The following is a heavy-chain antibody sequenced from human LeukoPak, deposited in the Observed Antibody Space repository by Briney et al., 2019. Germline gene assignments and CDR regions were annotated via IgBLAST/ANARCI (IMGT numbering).Heavy chain of an antibody. D-gene: IGHD2-15*01. CDR3: ARDKVALFDY. J-gene: IGHJ4*02. CDR2: MNPNSGNT. Sequence: ASVKVSCKASGYTFTSYDINWVRQATGQGLEWMGWMNPNSGNTGYAQKFQGRVTMTRNTSISTAYMELSRLRSDDTAVYYGARDKVALFDYWGQGTLVTVSS. V-gene: IGHV1-8*01. CDR1: GYTFTSYD.